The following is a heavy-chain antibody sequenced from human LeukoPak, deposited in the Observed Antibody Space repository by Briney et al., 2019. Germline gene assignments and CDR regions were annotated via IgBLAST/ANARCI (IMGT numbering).Heavy chain of an antibody. D-gene: IGHD1-26*01. CDR3: ARAGGSYVAYDY. CDR2: IIPIFGTA. CDR1: GGTFASYA. J-gene: IGHJ4*02. V-gene: IGHV1-69*05. Sequence: SVKVSCKASGGTFASYAISWVRQAPGQGLEWMGRIIPIFGTANYAQKFQGRVTITTDESTSTAYMELSSLRSEDTAVYYCARAGGSYVAYDYWGQGTLVTVSS.